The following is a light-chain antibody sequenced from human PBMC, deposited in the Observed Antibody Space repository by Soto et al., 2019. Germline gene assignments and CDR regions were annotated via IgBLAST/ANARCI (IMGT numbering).Light chain of an antibody. CDR1: SSNIGGNS. CDR2: DDD. CDR3: GCWDSSLRAYV. V-gene: IGLV1-51*01. Sequence: QSVLTQPPSVSAAPGQKVTISCSGSSSNIGGNSVSWYQQLPGTAPKLLIYDDDKRPSGIPVRFSGSKSGTSATLGITGFQTGDEVDDYCGCWDSSLRAYVFASGSKVTV. J-gene: IGLJ1*01.